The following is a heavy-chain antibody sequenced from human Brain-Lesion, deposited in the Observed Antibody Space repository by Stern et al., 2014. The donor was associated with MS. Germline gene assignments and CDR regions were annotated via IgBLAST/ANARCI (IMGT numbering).Heavy chain of an antibody. CDR1: GYIFTGYD. Sequence: QVQLGQSGAEVKKPGASVKVSCKTSGYIFTGYDIHWVRQAPGQGLEWMAWINPNTGGTKYAQKFQGRVTMSRDTSISTAYVELSSLTSDDTAVYYCARDQRGITIFGVVTDYYYLGMDVWGQGTTVTVSS. D-gene: IGHD3-3*01. CDR3: ARDQRGITIFGVVTDYYYLGMDV. J-gene: IGHJ6*02. V-gene: IGHV1-2*02. CDR2: INPNTGGT.